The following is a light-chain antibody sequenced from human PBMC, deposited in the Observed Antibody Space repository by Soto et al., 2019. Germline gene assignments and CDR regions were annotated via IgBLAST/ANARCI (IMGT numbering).Light chain of an antibody. Sequence: DIQMTQSPSSVSASVGDRVTITCRASQGIASWLAWYQQKPGNAPNLLIYSASGLQGGVPSRFSGSGSGTGFTLTVSSLQPEDVATFYCQQAHSFPYTFGQGTKLEIK. CDR3: QQAHSFPYT. V-gene: IGKV1-12*01. CDR2: SAS. CDR1: QGIASW. J-gene: IGKJ2*01.